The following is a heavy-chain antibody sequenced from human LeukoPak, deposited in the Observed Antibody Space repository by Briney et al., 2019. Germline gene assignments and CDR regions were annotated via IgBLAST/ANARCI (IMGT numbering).Heavy chain of an antibody. J-gene: IGHJ4*02. Sequence: SETLSLTCAVYGGSFSGYYWSWIRQPPGKGLEWIGEINHSGSTNYNPSLKSRVTISVDTSKNQFSLKLSSVTAADTAVYYCASQDTAMVWWGQGTLVTVSS. CDR1: GGSFSGYY. CDR2: INHSGST. V-gene: IGHV4-34*01. D-gene: IGHD5-18*01. CDR3: ASQDTAMVW.